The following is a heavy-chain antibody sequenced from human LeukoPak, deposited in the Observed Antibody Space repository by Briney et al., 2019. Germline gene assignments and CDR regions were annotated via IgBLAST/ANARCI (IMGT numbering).Heavy chain of an antibody. CDR1: APSLSSVGSY. CDR3: ARGPVRDYSNY. V-gene: IGHV4-31*03. CDR2: IYYSGST. J-gene: IGHJ4*02. Sequence: SQTLSLTCTVSAPSLSSVGSYWSWIRQHPGKGLEWIAYIYYSGSTYYNPSLKNRLTISLDTSSNQFSLKLNSVTAADTAVYYCARGPVRDYSNYWGQGTLVTVSS. D-gene: IGHD4-11*01.